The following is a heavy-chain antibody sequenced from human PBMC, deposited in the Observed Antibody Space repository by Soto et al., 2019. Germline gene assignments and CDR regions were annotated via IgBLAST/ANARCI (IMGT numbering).Heavy chain of an antibody. J-gene: IGHJ6*03. Sequence: SETLSLTCTVSGGSISSSSYYWGWIRQPPGKGLEWIGSIYYSGSTYYNPSLKSRVTISVDTSKNQFSLKLSSVTAADTAVYYCARHIIAAAGTSDYYYYYMDVWGKGTTVTVSS. D-gene: IGHD6-13*01. CDR2: IYYSGST. V-gene: IGHV4-39*01. CDR1: GGSISSSSYY. CDR3: ARHIIAAAGTSDYYYYYMDV.